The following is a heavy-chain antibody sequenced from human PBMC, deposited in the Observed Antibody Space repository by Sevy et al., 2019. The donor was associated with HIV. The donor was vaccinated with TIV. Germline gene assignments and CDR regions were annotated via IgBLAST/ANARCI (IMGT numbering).Heavy chain of an antibody. CDR2: INPNSGGT. J-gene: IGHJ4*02. D-gene: IGHD6-13*01. Sequence: ASVKVSCKASGYTFTGYYMHWVRQAPGQGLEWMGRINPNSGGTNYAQKFQGRVTMTRDTSISTAYMELSRLRSDDTAVYYCARTYSSSWYSGWCQGTLVTVSS. CDR1: GYTFTGYY. V-gene: IGHV1-2*06. CDR3: ARTYSSSWYSG.